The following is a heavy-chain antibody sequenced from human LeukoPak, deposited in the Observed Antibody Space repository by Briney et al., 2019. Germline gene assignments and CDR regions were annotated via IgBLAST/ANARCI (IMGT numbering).Heavy chain of an antibody. D-gene: IGHD3-22*01. CDR3: ARVGNYYDSSGLDFDI. Sequence: ASVKVSCKASGYTFTSYGISWVRQAPGQVLEWMGWISAYNGNTNYAQKLQGRVTMTTDTSTSTAYMELRSLRSDDTAVYYCARVGNYYDSSGLDFDIWGQGTMVTVSS. CDR1: GYTFTSYG. CDR2: ISAYNGNT. J-gene: IGHJ3*02. V-gene: IGHV1-18*01.